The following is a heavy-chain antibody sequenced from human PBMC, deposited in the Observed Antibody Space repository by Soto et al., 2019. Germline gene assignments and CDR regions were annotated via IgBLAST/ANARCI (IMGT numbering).Heavy chain of an antibody. J-gene: IGHJ6*03. CDR3: ARDPGRYYYMDV. CDR2: IYYSGST. CDR1: GGSISSGGYY. V-gene: IGHV4-31*03. Sequence: SETLSLTCTVSGGSISSGGYYWSWIRQHPGKGLEWIGYIYYSGSTYYNPSLKSRVTISVDTSKNQFSLKLSSVTAADTAVYHCARDPGRYYYMDVWGKGTTVTVSS.